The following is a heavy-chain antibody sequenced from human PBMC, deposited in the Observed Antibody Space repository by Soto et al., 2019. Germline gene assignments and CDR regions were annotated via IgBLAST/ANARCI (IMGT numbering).Heavy chain of an antibody. D-gene: IGHD4-4*01. J-gene: IGHJ6*03. CDR2: ISSSSSYI. Sequence: GGSLRLSCAASGFTFSSYSMNWVRQAPGKGLEWVSSISSSSSYIYYADSVKGRFTISRDNAKNSLYLQMNSLRAEDTAVYYCARDTSPTTGYYYYMDVWGKGTTVTVS. CDR1: GFTFSSYS. CDR3: ARDTSPTTGYYYYMDV. V-gene: IGHV3-21*01.